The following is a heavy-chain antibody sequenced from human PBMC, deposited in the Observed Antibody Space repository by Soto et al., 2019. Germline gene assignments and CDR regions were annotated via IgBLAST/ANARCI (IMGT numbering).Heavy chain of an antibody. Sequence: QVQLQESGPGLVKPSETLSLTCTVSGGSVSSGSYYWSWIRQPPGKGLEWIGYIYYSGSTNYNPSLKSRATILVDTSKNQFSLKLSYVTAADTAVYYCARGPPLYYYYYGMDVWGQGTTVTVSS. CDR1: GGSVSSGSYY. CDR2: IYYSGST. J-gene: IGHJ6*02. V-gene: IGHV4-61*01. CDR3: ARGPPLYYYYYGMDV.